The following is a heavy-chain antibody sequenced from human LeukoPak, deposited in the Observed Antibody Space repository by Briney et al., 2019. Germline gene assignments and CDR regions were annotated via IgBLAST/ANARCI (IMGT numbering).Heavy chain of an antibody. D-gene: IGHD3-22*01. Sequence: GGSLRLSCAASGFTFSKYGMYWVRQAPGKGLEWVAFIRNDGRNKYYADSVKGRFTISRDNSKNTLFLQMHSLRAEDTAVYYCAKDLGRWLLPVDYWGQGTLVTVSS. J-gene: IGHJ4*02. V-gene: IGHV3-30*02. CDR3: AKDLGRWLLPVDY. CDR1: GFTFSKYG. CDR2: IRNDGRNK.